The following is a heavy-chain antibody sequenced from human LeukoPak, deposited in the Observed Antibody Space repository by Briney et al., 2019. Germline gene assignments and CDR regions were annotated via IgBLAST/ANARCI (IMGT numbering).Heavy chain of an antibody. D-gene: IGHD6-13*01. CDR2: IYYSGST. CDR1: GGSISSYY. J-gene: IGHJ5*02. Sequence: SETLSLTCTVSGGSISSYYWSWIRQPPGKGLEWIGYIYYSGSTNYNPSLKSRVTISVDTSKNQFSLKLSSVTAADTAVYYCARAPYSSSWYVDWFDPWGQGTLVTVSS. CDR3: ARAPYSSSWYVDWFDP. V-gene: IGHV4-59*01.